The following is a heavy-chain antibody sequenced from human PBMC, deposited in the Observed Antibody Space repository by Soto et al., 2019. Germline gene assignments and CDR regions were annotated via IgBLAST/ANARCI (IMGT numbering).Heavy chain of an antibody. V-gene: IGHV3-64D*06. D-gene: IGHD3-22*01. CDR3: VKDLTYDSSGYYLDY. J-gene: IGHJ4*02. CDR1: GFTFSSYG. Sequence: PGGSLRLSCAASGFTFSSYGMHWVRQAPGKGLEYVSAISSNGGSTYYADSVKGRFTISRDNSKNTLYLQMSSLRAEDTAVYYCVKDLTYDSSGYYLDYWGQGTLVTVSS. CDR2: ISSNGGST.